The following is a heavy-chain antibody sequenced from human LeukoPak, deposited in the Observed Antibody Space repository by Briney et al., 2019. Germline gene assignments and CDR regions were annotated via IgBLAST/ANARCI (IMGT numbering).Heavy chain of an antibody. CDR3: AKVRANYDILTGGPFDY. V-gene: IGHV3-9*01. CDR1: GFTFDDYA. CDR2: ISWNSGSI. J-gene: IGHJ4*02. D-gene: IGHD3-9*01. Sequence: GGSLRLSCAASGFTFDDYAMHWVRQAPGKGLEWVSGISWNSGSIGYADSVKGRFTISRDNAKNSLYLQMNSLRAEDTALYYCAKVRANYDILTGGPFDYWGQGTLVTVSS.